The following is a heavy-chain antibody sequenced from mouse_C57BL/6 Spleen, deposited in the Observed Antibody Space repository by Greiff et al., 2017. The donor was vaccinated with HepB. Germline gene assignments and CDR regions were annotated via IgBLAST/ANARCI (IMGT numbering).Heavy chain of an antibody. D-gene: IGHD1-1*01. CDR1: AFNIKDYY. Sequence: EVQLVASGAELETTGESVKLTSTASAFNIKDYYMHWVKQRTEQGLEWIGRIDPENGETKYAPKFQGKATITADTASNTAYLQLSSLTSEDTAVYYCARWDYYGSSRYYFDYWGQGTTLTVSS. J-gene: IGHJ2*01. CDR3: ARWDYYGSSRYYFDY. CDR2: IDPENGET. V-gene: IGHV14-2*01.